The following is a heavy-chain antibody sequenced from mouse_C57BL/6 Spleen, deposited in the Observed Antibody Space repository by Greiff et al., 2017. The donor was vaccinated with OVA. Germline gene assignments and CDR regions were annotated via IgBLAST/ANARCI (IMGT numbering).Heavy chain of an antibody. Sequence: QVQLQQSGPELVKPGASVKISCKASGYSFTSYYIHWVKQRPGKGLEWIGWIYPGSGNTKYNEKFKGKATLTADTASSTAYMQLSSLTSDDSAVYYSARCHTGTIYYAMDYGGQGTSVTVSS. J-gene: IGHJ4*01. CDR3: ARCHTGTIYYAMDY. D-gene: IGHD2-14*01. V-gene: IGHV1-66*01. CDR2: IYPGSGNT. CDR1: GYSFTSYY.